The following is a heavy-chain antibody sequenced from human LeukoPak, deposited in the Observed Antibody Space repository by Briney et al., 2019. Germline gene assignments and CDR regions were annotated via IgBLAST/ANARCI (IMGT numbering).Heavy chain of an antibody. Sequence: SETLSLTCAVYGGSFSGYFWTWIRQAPEKGLEWIGEINHSGSTNYNPSLESRVTISVDPSKNQFSLKVNSVTAADTAVYYCARHLEYTPGSGAYGYFDNWGQGTLVTVSS. CDR2: INHSGST. J-gene: IGHJ4*02. D-gene: IGHD1-26*01. V-gene: IGHV4-34*01. CDR1: GGSFSGYF. CDR3: ARHLEYTPGSGAYGYFDN.